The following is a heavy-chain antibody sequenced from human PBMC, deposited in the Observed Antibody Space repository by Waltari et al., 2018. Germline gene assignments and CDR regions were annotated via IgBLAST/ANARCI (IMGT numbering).Heavy chain of an antibody. CDR3: ARDDSSGWYGWFDP. D-gene: IGHD6-19*01. CDR1: GATCISYG. V-gene: IGHV1-69*06. CDR2: IIPILGTA. J-gene: IGHJ5*02. Sequence: QVQLGQSGAAVKKPGSSVWVSCKASGATCISYGLNWLRQAPGQGLEWMGGIIPILGTAKYAQKFQGRVTITADKSTSPAYMELSSLRSEDTAVYYCARDDSSGWYGWFDPWGQGTLVTVSS.